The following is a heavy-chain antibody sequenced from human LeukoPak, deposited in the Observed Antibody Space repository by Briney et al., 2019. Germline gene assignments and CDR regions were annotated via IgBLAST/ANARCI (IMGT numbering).Heavy chain of an antibody. Sequence: SETLSLTCSVSDDSITMYYWTWIRQPPGKGLEWIGYVDHTGSTNFNPSLNGRVSISRDTSKNQFSLKLTSVTAADTAVYYCARTGITIIRGVIMREFDDWGQGTVASVS. CDR2: VDHTGST. CDR3: ARTGITIIRGVIMREFDD. CDR1: DDSITMYY. V-gene: IGHV4-59*08. D-gene: IGHD3-10*01. J-gene: IGHJ4*02.